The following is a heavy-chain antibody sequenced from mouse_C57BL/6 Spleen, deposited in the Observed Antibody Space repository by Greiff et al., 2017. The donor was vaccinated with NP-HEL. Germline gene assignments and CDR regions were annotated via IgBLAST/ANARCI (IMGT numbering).Heavy chain of an antibody. J-gene: IGHJ4*01. Sequence: VQLKQSGAELVRPGASVKLSCTASGFNIKDYYMHWVKQRPEQGLEWLGRFDPLDGDTEYAPKFKGKATMTADTCSNTAYLPLSSLTSEDTAVYYCTPDGSRIYAMDYWGQGTSVNVSS. CDR1: GFNIKDYY. CDR3: TPDGSRIYAMDY. D-gene: IGHD1-1*01. CDR2: FDPLDGDT. V-gene: IGHV14-1*01.